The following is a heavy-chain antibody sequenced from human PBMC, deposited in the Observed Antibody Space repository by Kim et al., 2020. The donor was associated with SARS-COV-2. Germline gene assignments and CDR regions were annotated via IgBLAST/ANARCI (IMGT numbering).Heavy chain of an antibody. CDR2: IKSKTDGGTT. D-gene: IGHD3-22*01. V-gene: IGHV3-15*01. CDR3: TTVSEYDSSGYYYVDAFDI. CDR1: GFTFSNAW. Sequence: GGSLRLSCAASGFTFSNAWMSWVRQAPGKGLEWVGRIKSKTDGGTTDYAAPVKGRFTISRDDSKNTLYLQMNSLKTEDTAWYYCTTVSEYDSSGYYYVDAFDIWGQWTMVTVSS. J-gene: IGHJ3*02.